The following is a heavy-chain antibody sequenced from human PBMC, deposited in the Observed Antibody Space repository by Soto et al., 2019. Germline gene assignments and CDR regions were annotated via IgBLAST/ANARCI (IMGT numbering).Heavy chain of an antibody. Sequence: TLSLTCTVCCFSIRTYFWTCVLHPPGKGLEWIVYTYYTADTKYSPSLDSRATISADPSKKQFSLSLSPVSDADTALYFCAGSKNRGESLDYWGQGAMVTVSS. J-gene: IGHJ4*02. CDR1: CFSIRTYF. V-gene: IGHV4-59*13. CDR3: AGSKNRGESLDY. D-gene: IGHD3-10*01. CDR2: TYYTADT.